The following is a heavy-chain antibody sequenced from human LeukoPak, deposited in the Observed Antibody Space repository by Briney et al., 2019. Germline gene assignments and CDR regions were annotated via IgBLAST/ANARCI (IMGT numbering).Heavy chain of an antibody. CDR1: GGTVSSYG. J-gene: IGHJ4*02. Sequence: SVKVSCKGSGGTVSSYGTSWVRQAPGQGGEWRGGIIPIFGTANYAQKFQGRVTITADESTSTAYMELSSLRSEDTAVYYCARVAGSGSVPDYWGQGTLVTVSS. D-gene: IGHD3-10*01. CDR3: ARVAGSGSVPDY. V-gene: IGHV1-69*01. CDR2: IIPIFGTA.